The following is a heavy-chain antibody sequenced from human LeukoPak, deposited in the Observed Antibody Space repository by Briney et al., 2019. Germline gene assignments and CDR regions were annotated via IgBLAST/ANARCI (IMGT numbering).Heavy chain of an antibody. J-gene: IGHJ5*02. CDR1: GYSISSGYY. V-gene: IGHV4-38-2*01. CDR3: ARGVVVVVAAPEGDWFDP. D-gene: IGHD2-15*01. Sequence: PSETVSLTCAVSGYSISSGYYWGWIRQPPGKGLEWIGSIYHSGSTYYNPSPKSRVTISVDTSKNQFSLKLSSVTAADTAVYYCARGVVVVVAAPEGDWFDPWGQGTLVTVSS. CDR2: IYHSGST.